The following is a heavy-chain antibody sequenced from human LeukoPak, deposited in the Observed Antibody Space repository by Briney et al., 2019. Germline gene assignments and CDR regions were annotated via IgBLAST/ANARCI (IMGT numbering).Heavy chain of an antibody. D-gene: IGHD1-26*01. J-gene: IGHJ3*02. CDR3: AANIVGASAYDAFDI. CDR1: GYTFTGYY. V-gene: IGHV1-2*04. CDR2: INPNSGGT. Sequence: GASVKVSCKASGYTFTGYYMHWVRQAPGQGLEWMGWINPNSGGTNYAQKFQGWVTMTRDTSISTAYMELSRLRSDDTAVYYCAANIVGASAYDAFDIWGQGTMVTVSS.